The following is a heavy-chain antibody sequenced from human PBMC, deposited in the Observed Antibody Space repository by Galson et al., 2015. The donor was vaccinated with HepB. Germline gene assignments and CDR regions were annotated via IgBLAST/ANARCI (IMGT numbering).Heavy chain of an antibody. D-gene: IGHD1-7*01. CDR2: INPILGTA. CDR3: AREGPLYNWNSRSVSYIYGLDV. CDR1: ENTFSSYT. V-gene: IGHV1-69*13. J-gene: IGHJ6*02. Sequence: SVKVSCKASENTFSSYTINWVRQAPGQGLEWVGGINPILGTADYAQKFQGRVTITADDSTNTAYMDLSSLRSDDTAVYYCAREGPLYNWNSRSVSYIYGLDVGGQGTTVTVAS.